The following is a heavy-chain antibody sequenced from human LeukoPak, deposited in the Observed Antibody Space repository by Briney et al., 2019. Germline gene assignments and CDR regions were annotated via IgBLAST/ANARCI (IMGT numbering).Heavy chain of an antibody. CDR2: IYYSGST. CDR3: ARLVLLSSAYFDY. CDR1: GGSISTYY. Sequence: PSETLSLPCTVSGGSISTYYWSWIPHPPWKGLEWIGYIYYSGSTNYNPSLKSRVTISVDTSRNQFSLKLSSVTAADSAVYNCARLVLLSSAYFDYWGQGTLVTVSS. D-gene: IGHD6-6*01. V-gene: IGHV4-59*08. J-gene: IGHJ4*02.